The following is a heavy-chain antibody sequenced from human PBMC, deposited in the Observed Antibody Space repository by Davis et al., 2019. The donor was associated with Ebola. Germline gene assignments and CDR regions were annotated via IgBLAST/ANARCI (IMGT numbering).Heavy chain of an antibody. CDR2: IWYDGSNK. J-gene: IGHJ4*02. D-gene: IGHD1-26*01. CDR1: GFTFSNYG. CDR3: ATVNSGSYFFDY. V-gene: IGHV3-33*01. Sequence: PGGSLRLSCAASGFTFSNYGMHWVRQAPGKGLEWVAVIWYDGSNKYYADSVKGRFTISRDNSKNTLYLQMNSLRAEDTAVYYCATVNSGSYFFDYWGQGTLVTVSS.